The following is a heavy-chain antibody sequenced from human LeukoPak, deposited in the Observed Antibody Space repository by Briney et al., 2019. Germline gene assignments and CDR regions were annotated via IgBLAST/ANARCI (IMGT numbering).Heavy chain of an antibody. J-gene: IGHJ4*02. Sequence: PGGSLRLSCAASGFSFSSYWMSWVRQAPGKGLEWVANIKQDGSEKYYVDSVKGRFTISRDNAKNSLYLQMNSLRAEDTAVYYCARDLIAVAGTHSFDYWGQGTLVTVSS. CDR2: IKQDGSEK. CDR1: GFSFSSYW. D-gene: IGHD6-19*01. CDR3: ARDLIAVAGTHSFDY. V-gene: IGHV3-7*01.